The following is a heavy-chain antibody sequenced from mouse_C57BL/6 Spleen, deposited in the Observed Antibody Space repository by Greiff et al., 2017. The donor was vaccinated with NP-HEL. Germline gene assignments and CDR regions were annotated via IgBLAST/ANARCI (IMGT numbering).Heavy chain of an antibody. CDR3: ARHSTDPYYYAMDY. Sequence: VMLVESGPGLVAPSQSLSITCTVSGFSLTSYGVHWVRQPPGKGLEWLVVIWSDGSTTYNSALKSRLSISKENSKSQVFLKMNSLQTDDTAMYYCARHSTDPYYYAMDYWGQGTSVTVSS. D-gene: IGHD1-1*01. CDR1: GFSLTSYG. J-gene: IGHJ4*01. CDR2: IWSDGST. V-gene: IGHV2-6-1*01.